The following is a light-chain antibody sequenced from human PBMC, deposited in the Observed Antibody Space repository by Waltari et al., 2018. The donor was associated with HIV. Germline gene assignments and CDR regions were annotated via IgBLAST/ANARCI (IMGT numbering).Light chain of an antibody. J-gene: IGKJ2*01. CDR1: PSVSSN. Sequence: EIVMTQSPVTLSVSPGERATLSCRASPSVSSNLAWYQQKPGQAPRLLIYGASTRATGIPARFSGSGSGTEFTLTISSLQSEDFAVYYCQQYNNWPRTFGQGTKLEIK. V-gene: IGKV3-15*01. CDR3: QQYNNWPRT. CDR2: GAS.